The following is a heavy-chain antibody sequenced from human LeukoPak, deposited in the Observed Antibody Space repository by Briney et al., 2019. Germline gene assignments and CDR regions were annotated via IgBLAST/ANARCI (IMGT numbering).Heavy chain of an antibody. CDR1: GYSFTSYW. CDR2: IYPGDSDT. J-gene: IGHJ4*02. D-gene: IGHD6-13*01. Sequence: GESLKISCKGSGYSFTSYWIGWVRQMPGKGLEWMGIIYPGDSDTRYSPSFQGQVTISADKSISTAYLQWSSLKASDTVMYYCARLGFPAGYSSSWSDYWGQGTLVSVSS. V-gene: IGHV5-51*01. CDR3: ARLGFPAGYSSSWSDY.